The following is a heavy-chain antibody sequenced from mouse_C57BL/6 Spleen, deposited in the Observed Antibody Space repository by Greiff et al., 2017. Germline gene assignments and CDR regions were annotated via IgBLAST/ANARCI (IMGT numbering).Heavy chain of an antibody. CDR1: GYSFTSYY. Sequence: VKLQESGPELVKPGASVKISCKASGYSFTSYYIHWVKQRPGQGLEWIGWIYPGSGNTKYNEKFKGKATLTADTSSSTAYMQLSSLTSEDSAVYYCARPLYGYWGQGTLVTVSA. V-gene: IGHV1-66*01. D-gene: IGHD1-1*02. CDR2: IYPGSGNT. J-gene: IGHJ3*01. CDR3: ARPLYGY.